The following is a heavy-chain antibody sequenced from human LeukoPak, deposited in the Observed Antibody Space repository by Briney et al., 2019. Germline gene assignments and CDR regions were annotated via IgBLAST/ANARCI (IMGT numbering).Heavy chain of an antibody. V-gene: IGHV4-61*02. CDR1: GASISSGGYY. Sequence: SQTLSLTCTVSGASISSGGYYWSWIRQPAGKGLEWIGRVYTSGSTNYNPSLKSRVTISVDTSKNQFSLNLSSVTAADTAVYYCARDRPTYYDSSGYYLESDYWGQGTLVTVSS. CDR3: ARDRPTYYDSSGYYLESDY. J-gene: IGHJ4*02. D-gene: IGHD3-22*01. CDR2: VYTSGST.